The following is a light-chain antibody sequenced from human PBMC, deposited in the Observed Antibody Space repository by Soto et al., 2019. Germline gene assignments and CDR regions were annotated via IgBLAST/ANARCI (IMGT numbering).Light chain of an antibody. J-gene: IGLJ1*01. V-gene: IGLV2-14*01. CDR3: SSFTASSP. CDR1: SGDVGGYDY. CDR2: EVS. Sequence: QSALTQPASVTGSPGQSITISCTGTSGDVGGYDYVSWYQQHPGKAPKLIIYEVSNRPSGVSNRFSGSKSGNTASLTISGLQAEDEADYYCSSFTASSPFGTGTKVTVL.